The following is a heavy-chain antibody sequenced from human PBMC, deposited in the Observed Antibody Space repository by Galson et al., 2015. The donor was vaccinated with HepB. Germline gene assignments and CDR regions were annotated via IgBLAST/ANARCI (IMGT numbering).Heavy chain of an antibody. D-gene: IGHD1-14*01. CDR2: ISYDGSNK. CDR1: GFTFSSYG. CDR3: AKDNHDLLSHYYYGMDV. Sequence: SLRLSCADSGFTFSSYGMHWVRQAPGKGLERVAVISYDGSNKYYADSVKGRFTISRDNSKNTLYLQMNSLRAEDTAVYYCAKDNHDLLSHYYYGMDVWGQGTTVTVSS. J-gene: IGHJ6*02. V-gene: IGHV3-30*18.